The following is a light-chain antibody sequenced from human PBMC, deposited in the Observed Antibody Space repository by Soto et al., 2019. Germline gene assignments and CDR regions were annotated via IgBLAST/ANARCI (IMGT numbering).Light chain of an antibody. CDR3: QQYGSSPHT. V-gene: IGKV3-20*01. J-gene: IGKJ2*01. CDR1: QSVSSSY. Sequence: EIVLTHSPGTLSLSPGERATLSCRASQSVSSSYLAWYQHKPGQAPRLLIYGASSRATGIPDRFSGSGSGTDVTLTISRLEPEDFAVYYCQQYGSSPHTFGQGTKLEIK. CDR2: GAS.